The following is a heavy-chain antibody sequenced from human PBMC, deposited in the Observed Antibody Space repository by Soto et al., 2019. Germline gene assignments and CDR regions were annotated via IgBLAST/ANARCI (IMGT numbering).Heavy chain of an antibody. Sequence: PSETLSITCTFSGGSISSYYWSWIRQPAGKGLEWIGRIYTSGSTNYNPSLKSRVTMSVDTSKNQFSLKLSSVTAADTAVYYCARARGSYSGDWFDPWGQGTLVTVSS. CDR2: IYTSGST. CDR3: ARARGSYSGDWFDP. CDR1: GGSISSYY. J-gene: IGHJ5*02. D-gene: IGHD1-26*01. V-gene: IGHV4-4*07.